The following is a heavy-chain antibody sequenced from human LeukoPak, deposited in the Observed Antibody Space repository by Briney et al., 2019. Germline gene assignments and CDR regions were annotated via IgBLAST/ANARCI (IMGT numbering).Heavy chain of an antibody. V-gene: IGHV3-30*18. CDR3: AKDIDYGGAN. Sequence: GSLRLSCAASGFTFSNYGMHWVRQAPGKGLEWVALISYDGNNKYYSDSMKGRFTISRDNSKNTLYLQMNSLRAEDTAVYYCAKDIDYGGANWGQGTLVIVSS. CDR1: GFTFSNYG. CDR2: ISYDGNNK. D-gene: IGHD4-23*01. J-gene: IGHJ4*02.